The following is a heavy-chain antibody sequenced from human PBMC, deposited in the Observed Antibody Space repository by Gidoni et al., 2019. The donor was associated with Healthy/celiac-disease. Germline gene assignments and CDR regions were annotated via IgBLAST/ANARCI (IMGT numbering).Heavy chain of an antibody. D-gene: IGHD3-10*02. Sequence: QAQLVESGGGVVQPGRSLRLSCAPSGFPLSHYAMHWVRQAPGKGPEWVASISYDGNKKYDADSVKGRFTISRDNPRNTLYLEMNSLRDEDTASYFCARGSGADVDDGMDVWGQGTTVTVSS. J-gene: IGHJ6*02. CDR1: GFPLSHYA. V-gene: IGHV3-30*04. CDR2: ISYDGNKK. CDR3: ARGSGADVDDGMDV.